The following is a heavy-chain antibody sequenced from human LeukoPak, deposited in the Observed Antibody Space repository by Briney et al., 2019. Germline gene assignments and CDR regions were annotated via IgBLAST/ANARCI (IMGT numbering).Heavy chain of an antibody. J-gene: IGHJ4*02. V-gene: IGHV3-66*01. CDR2: IYSGGST. D-gene: IGHD4-17*01. CDR1: GLIVSSNY. CDR3: ARSPTTVTHGGGFDY. Sequence: PGGSLRLSCAASGLIVSSNYMSWVRQAPGKGLEWVSIIYSGGSTYYADSAKGRFTISRDNSKNTLYLQMNTLRAEDTAVYYCARSPTTVTHGGGFDYWGQGTLVTVSS.